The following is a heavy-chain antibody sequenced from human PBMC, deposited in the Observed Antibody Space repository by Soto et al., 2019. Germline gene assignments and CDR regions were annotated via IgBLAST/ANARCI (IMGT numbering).Heavy chain of an antibody. J-gene: IGHJ5*02. Sequence: PSETLSLTCTVSGGSISSGGYYWSWIRQHPGKGLEWIGYIYYSGSTYYNPSLKSRVTISVDTSKNQFSLKLSSVTAADTAVYYCARDRWSRSSASNWFDPWGQGSPVTVSS. CDR2: IYYSGST. CDR3: ARDRWSRSSASNWFDP. D-gene: IGHD6-6*01. CDR1: GGSISSGGYY. V-gene: IGHV4-31*03.